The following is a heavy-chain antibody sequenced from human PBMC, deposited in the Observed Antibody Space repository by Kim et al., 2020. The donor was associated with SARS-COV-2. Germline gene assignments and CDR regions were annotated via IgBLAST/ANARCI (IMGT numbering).Heavy chain of an antibody. CDR1: GDSVSSNSAA. D-gene: IGHD6-6*01. CDR2: TYYRSKWYN. CDR3: ARDHKTVLRRGSSSDYYYYGMDV. Sequence: SQTLSLTCAISGDSVSSNSAAWNWIRQSPSRGLEWLGRTYYRSKWYNDYAVSVKSRITINPDTSKNQFSLQLNSVTPEDTAVYYCARDHKTVLRRGSSSDYYYYGMDVWGQGTTVTVSS. V-gene: IGHV6-1*01. J-gene: IGHJ6*02.